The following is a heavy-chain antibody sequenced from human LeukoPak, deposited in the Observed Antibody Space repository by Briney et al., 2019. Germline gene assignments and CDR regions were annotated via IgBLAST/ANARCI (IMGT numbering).Heavy chain of an antibody. J-gene: IGHJ4*02. CDR2: IKQDGSEK. CDR3: ARGRGGLLWFGEFNS. V-gene: IGHV3-7*01. Sequence: GRSLRLSCAASGFTFSSYAMHWVRQAPGKRLEWVANIKQDGSEKYYVDSVKSRFTISRDNANNSLYLQMNSLRAEDTAVYYCARGRGGLLWFGEFNSWGQGTLVTVSS. CDR1: GFTFSSYA. D-gene: IGHD3-10*01.